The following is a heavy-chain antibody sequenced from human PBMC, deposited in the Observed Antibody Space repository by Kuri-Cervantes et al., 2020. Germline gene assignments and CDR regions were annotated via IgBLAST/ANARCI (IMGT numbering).Heavy chain of an antibody. V-gene: IGHV3-7*01. CDR3: ARLSTAVTGI. Sequence: GGSLRLSCAASGFIFTTYGIHWVRQAPGKGLEWVADINQDGSEKVYVDSLKGRFTISRDNAKNSLYLQLNSLTAEDTAVYYCARLSTAVTGIWGQGTLVTVSS. J-gene: IGHJ4*02. CDR1: GFIFTTYG. CDR2: INQDGSEK. D-gene: IGHD2-21*02.